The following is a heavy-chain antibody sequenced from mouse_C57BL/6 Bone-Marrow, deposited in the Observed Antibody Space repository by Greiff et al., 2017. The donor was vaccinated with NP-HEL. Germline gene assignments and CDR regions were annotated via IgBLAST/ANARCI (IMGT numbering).Heavy chain of an antibody. J-gene: IGHJ4*01. Sequence: EVKLVESGGGLVKPGGSLKLSCAASGFTFSSYAMSWVRQTPEKRLEWVATISAGGSYTYYPDNVKGRFTISRDNAKNNLYLQMSHLKSEDTAMYYCARSSTVVPGDYWGQGTSVTVSS. CDR2: ISAGGSYT. V-gene: IGHV5-4*03. CDR1: GFTFSSYA. CDR3: ARSSTVVPGDY. D-gene: IGHD1-1*01.